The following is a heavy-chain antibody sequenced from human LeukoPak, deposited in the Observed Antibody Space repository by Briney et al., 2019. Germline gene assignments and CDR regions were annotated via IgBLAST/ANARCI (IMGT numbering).Heavy chain of an antibody. D-gene: IGHD4-17*01. CDR2: IIPIFGTA. Sequence: GASVKVSCKASGGTFSSYAISWVRQAPGQGLEWMGRIIPIFGTANYAQKFQGRVTIITDESTSTAYMELSSLRSEDTAVYYCARGPRPAVTTIPSPIDYWGQGTLVTVSS. CDR1: GGTFSSYA. CDR3: ARGPRPAVTTIPSPIDY. V-gene: IGHV1-69*05. J-gene: IGHJ4*02.